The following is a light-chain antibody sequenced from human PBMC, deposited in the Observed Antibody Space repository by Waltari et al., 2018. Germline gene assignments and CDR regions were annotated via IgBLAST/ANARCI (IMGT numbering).Light chain of an antibody. V-gene: IGLV2-23*01. CDR2: EGN. Sequence: QSALTQPASVSGSPGQSIIISCTETSSGVGTSNLVSWYQQHPGKAPKVIIYEGNKRPSEVSNRFSGSKSGNTASLTISGLQAEDEADYYCSSYTGTTTPRVFGGGTKLTVL. CDR1: SSGVGTSNL. CDR3: SSYTGTTTPRV. J-gene: IGLJ3*02.